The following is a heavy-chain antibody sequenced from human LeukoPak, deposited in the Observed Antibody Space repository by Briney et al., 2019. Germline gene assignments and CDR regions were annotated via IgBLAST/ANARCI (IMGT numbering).Heavy chain of an antibody. CDR2: IYYSGST. J-gene: IGHJ4*02. D-gene: IGHD3-10*01. Sequence: SETLSLTCTVSGGSISSSSYYWGWIRQPPGKGLEWIGSIYYSGSTYYNPSLKSRVTISVDTSKNQFSLKLSSVTAADTAVYYCARHLRPARLLWFGESSVDWGQGTLVTVSS. CDR3: ARHLRPARLLWFGESSVD. V-gene: IGHV4-39*01. CDR1: GGSISSSSYY.